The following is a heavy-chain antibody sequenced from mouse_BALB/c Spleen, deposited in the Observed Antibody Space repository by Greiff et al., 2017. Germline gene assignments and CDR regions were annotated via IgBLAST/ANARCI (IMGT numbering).Heavy chain of an antibody. D-gene: IGHD2-2*01. V-gene: IGHV3-5*02. CDR2: IYYSGTI. CDR3: ARERRFMVTRYFDY. CDR1: GISITTGNYR. J-gene: IGHJ2*01. Sequence: EVKVVESGPGLVKPSQTVSLTCTVTGISITTGNYRWSWIRQFPGNKLEWIGYIYYSGTITYNPSLTSRTTITRDTSKNQFFLEMNSLTAEDTATYYCARERRFMVTRYFDYWGQGTTLTVSS.